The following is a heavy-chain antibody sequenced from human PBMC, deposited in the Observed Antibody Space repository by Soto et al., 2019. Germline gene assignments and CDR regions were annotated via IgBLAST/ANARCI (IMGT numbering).Heavy chain of an antibody. D-gene: IGHD2-2*01. CDR1: GFTFRDSW. Sequence: TVGFLRLSCAASGFTFRDSWMSWVRQAPGKGPEWVANIKFDGSEKQYVDSVKGRFSISRDSSRTSLFLQMNSLRAGDTAVYYCVKDGGYCSSTTCYSPRNHYFDSWGQGTLVTVSS. V-gene: IGHV3-7*03. CDR2: IKFDGSEK. J-gene: IGHJ4*02. CDR3: VKDGGYCSSTTCYSPRNHYFDS.